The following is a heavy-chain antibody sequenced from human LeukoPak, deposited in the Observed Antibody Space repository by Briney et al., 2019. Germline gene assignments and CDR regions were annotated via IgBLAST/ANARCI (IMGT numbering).Heavy chain of an antibody. J-gene: IGHJ4*02. Sequence: ASVKVSCKASGYTFTGYYMHWVRQAPGQGLEWMGWISAYNGNTNYAQKLQGRVTMTTDTSTTTANMELRSLRSDDTAVYYCAREGGGYGGYDYWGQGTLVTVSS. V-gene: IGHV1-18*04. CDR1: GYTFTGYY. CDR3: AREGGGYGGYDY. D-gene: IGHD2-15*01. CDR2: ISAYNGNT.